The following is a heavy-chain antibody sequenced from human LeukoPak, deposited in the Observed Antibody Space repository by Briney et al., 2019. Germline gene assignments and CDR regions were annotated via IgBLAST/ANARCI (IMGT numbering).Heavy chain of an antibody. Sequence: PSETLSLTCTVSDSSISSYYWTGIGQPPGKGLEGIGYVYYSGSTNYNPSLKSRVTISVDTSKNQFSLKLSSVTAADTAMYYCARRQVQPERFDYWGQGTLVTVSS. J-gene: IGHJ4*02. CDR1: DSSISSYY. V-gene: IGHV4-59*01. D-gene: IGHD6-13*01. CDR2: VYYSGST. CDR3: ARRQVQPERFDY.